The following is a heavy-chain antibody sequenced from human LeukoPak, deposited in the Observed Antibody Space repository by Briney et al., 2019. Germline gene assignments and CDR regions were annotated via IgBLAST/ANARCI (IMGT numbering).Heavy chain of an antibody. D-gene: IGHD3-16*02. CDR2: ISSSSSYI. V-gene: IGHV3-21*01. CDR1: GFTFSSYS. Sequence: GGSLRLSCAASGFTFSSYSMNWVRQAPGKGLEWVSSISSSSSYIYYADSVKGRFTISRDNAKNPLYLQMNSLRAEDTAVYYCARIGAYDYVWGSYRYRLDYWGQGTLVTVSS. J-gene: IGHJ4*02. CDR3: ARIGAYDYVWGSYRYRLDY.